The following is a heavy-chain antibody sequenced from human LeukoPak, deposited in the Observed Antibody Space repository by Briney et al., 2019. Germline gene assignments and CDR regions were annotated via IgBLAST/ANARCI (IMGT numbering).Heavy chain of an antibody. J-gene: IGHJ6*03. CDR2: VNHSGRT. Sequence: GSLRLSCAASGFTFSDYYMNWIRQPPGKGLEWIGEVNHSGRTNYNPSLKSRVTISVDTSENQFSLKLSSVTAADTAVYYCARHGLGRGYSYGPRYYNYYYMDVWGKGTTVTISS. CDR3: ARHGLGRGYSYGPRYYNYYYMDV. V-gene: IGHV4-34*01. D-gene: IGHD5-18*01. CDR1: GFTFSDYY.